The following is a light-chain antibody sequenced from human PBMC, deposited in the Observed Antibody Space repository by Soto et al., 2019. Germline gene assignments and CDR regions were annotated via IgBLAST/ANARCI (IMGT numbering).Light chain of an antibody. CDR1: SSDAGGYNF. CDR2: EVT. V-gene: IGLV2-8*01. Sequence: QSVLTQPPSASGSPGQSVTISCTGTSSDAGGYNFVSWYQQHPGKAPQLIIYEVTKRPSGVPDRFSGSKSGNTASLTVSGLQTEDEADYYCSSYAATNNYVFGSGTKVTVL. CDR3: SSYAATNNYV. J-gene: IGLJ1*01.